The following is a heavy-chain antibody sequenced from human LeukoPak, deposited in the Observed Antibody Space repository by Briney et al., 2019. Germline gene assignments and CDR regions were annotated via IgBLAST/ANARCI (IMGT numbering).Heavy chain of an antibody. CDR1: GYSFTSYW. CDR3: ARLSDYDFWSGYYGY. V-gene: IGHV5-51*01. D-gene: IGHD3-3*01. CDR2: IYPGDSDT. Sequence: HGESLKISCKGSGYSFTSYWIGWVRQMPGKGLEWMGIIYPGDSDTRYSPSFQGQVTISADKSISTAYLQWSSLKASDTAMYYCARLSDYDFWSGYYGYWGQGTLVTVSS. J-gene: IGHJ4*02.